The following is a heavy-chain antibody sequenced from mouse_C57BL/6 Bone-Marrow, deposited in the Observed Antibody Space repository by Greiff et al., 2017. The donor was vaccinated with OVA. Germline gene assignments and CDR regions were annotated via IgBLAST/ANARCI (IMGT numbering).Heavy chain of an antibody. D-gene: IGHD1-1*01. V-gene: IGHV1-64*01. J-gene: IGHJ2*01. Sequence: QVQLQQPGAELVKPGASVKLSCKASGYTFTSYWMHWVKQRPGQGLEWIGMIHPNSGSTNYNEKFKSKATLTVDKSSSTAYMQLSSLTSEDSAVYYCARRGYYGSGSYFDYWGQGTTLTVSS. CDR1: GYTFTSYW. CDR2: IHPNSGST. CDR3: ARRGYYGSGSYFDY.